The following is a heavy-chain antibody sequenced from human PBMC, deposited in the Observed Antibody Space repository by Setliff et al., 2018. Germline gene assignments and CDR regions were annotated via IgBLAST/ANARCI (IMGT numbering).Heavy chain of an antibody. D-gene: IGHD2-2*01. CDR2: IKQDGSEK. CDR3: ARARYCSSTSCYYYYYMDV. CDR1: GFTFSSYW. J-gene: IGHJ6*03. Sequence: GGSLRLSCAASGFTFSSYWMSWVRQAPGKGLEWVANIKQDGSEKYYVDSVKGRFTISRDNAKNSLYLQMNSLRAEDTAVYYCARARYCSSTSCYYYYYMDVWGKGTTVTVSS. V-gene: IGHV3-7*01.